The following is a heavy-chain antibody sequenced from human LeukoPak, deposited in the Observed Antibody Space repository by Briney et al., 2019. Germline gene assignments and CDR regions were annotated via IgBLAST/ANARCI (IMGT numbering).Heavy chain of an antibody. CDR3: ARGLNSGMTDY. D-gene: IGHD1-26*01. Sequence: SVKVSCKTSEDIFSSYTISWVRQAPGQGLQWMGRIIPIIGQTKYPQKFQGRVTITANKSTSTVYMDLSGLTSDDTALYFCARGLNSGMTDYWGQGTLVTVSS. CDR1: EDIFSSYT. J-gene: IGHJ4*02. V-gene: IGHV1-69*08. CDR2: IIPIIGQT.